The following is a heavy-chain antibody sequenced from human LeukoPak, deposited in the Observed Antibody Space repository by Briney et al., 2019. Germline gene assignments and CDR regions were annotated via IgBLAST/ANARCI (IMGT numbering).Heavy chain of an antibody. D-gene: IGHD2-21*02. CDR3: ASTARPYWYFDL. J-gene: IGHJ2*01. V-gene: IGHV3-33*01. CDR2: IWYDGSNK. Sequence: GGSLRLSCAASGFTFSNYGMHWVRQAPGKGLGWVAVIWYDGSNKYYADSVKGRFTISRDNSKNTLYLQMNSLRAEDTAVYYCASTARPYWYFDLWGRGTLVTVSS. CDR1: GFTFSNYG.